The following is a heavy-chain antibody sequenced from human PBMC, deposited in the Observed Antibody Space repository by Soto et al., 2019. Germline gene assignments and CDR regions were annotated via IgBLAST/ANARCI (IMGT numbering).Heavy chain of an antibody. CDR2: VYYSGTT. V-gene: IGHV4-61*01. D-gene: IGHD3-3*01. J-gene: IGHJ6*04. CDR3: ARARKGSGSDYYYHYGMDV. Sequence: PSETLSLTCSVSGGSVSNKTYYWSWIRQPPGKRLEWIGYVYYSGTTNYNPSLKSRVTISVDLSKNQFSLRLSSVTTADTAVYYCARARKGSGSDYYYHYGMDVWGKGTTVTVSS. CDR1: GGSVSNKTYY.